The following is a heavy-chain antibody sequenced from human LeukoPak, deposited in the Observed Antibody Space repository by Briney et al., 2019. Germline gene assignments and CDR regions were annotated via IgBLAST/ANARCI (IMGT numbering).Heavy chain of an antibody. J-gene: IGHJ4*02. CDR3: ARAFRGYSYDF. CDR1: GFTFSDHY. Sequence: GGSLRLSCAASGFTFSDHYMDWVRQAPGKGLEWVGRTRNKANSYTTEYAASVKSRFTISRDDSKNSLYLQMNSLKTEDTAVYYCARAFRGYSYDFRGQGTLVTVSS. CDR2: TRNKANSYTT. V-gene: IGHV3-72*01. D-gene: IGHD5-18*01.